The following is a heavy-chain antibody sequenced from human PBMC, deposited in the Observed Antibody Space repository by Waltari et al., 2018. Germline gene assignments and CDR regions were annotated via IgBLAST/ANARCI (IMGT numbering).Heavy chain of an antibody. Sequence: QLVESGGALVKPGGSLRLSCEASGFDFRDYYMAWIRQAPGKGLVLVSDISSLSTDIYYTDSVKGRFTIARDNANNSLYLQMNSLRVEDTGIYYCVRDGGYFFDFGGHGDRVTVSS. J-gene: IGHJ4*01. CDR3: VRDGGYFFDF. CDR1: GFDFRDYY. V-gene: IGHV3-11*01. CDR2: ISSLSTDI.